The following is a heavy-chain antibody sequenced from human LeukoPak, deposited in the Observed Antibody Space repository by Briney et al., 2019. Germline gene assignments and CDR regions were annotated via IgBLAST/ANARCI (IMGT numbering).Heavy chain of an antibody. CDR1: GFTFSSYS. CDR2: ISSSSSYI. D-gene: IGHD4-17*01. CDR3: ARGGYGDYSGYYYGMDV. Sequence: GGSLRLSCAASGFTFSSYSMNWVRQAPGKGLEWVSSISSSSSYIYYADSVKGRFTISRDNAKNSLYLQMNSLRAEDTAVYYCARGGYGDYSGYYYGMDVRGQGTAVTVSS. J-gene: IGHJ6*02. V-gene: IGHV3-21*01.